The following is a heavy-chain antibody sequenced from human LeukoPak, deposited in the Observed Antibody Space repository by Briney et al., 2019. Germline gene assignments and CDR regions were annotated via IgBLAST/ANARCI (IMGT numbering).Heavy chain of an antibody. Sequence: SETLSLTCAVYGGSFSGYYWSWIRQPPGKGLEWIGEINHSGSTNYNPSLKSRVTISVDTSKNQFSLKLSSVTAADTAVYYCARGPADLHHLDNWGQGTLVTDSS. CDR1: GGSFSGYY. D-gene: IGHD1-14*01. V-gene: IGHV4-34*01. CDR3: ARGPADLHHLDN. CDR2: INHSGST. J-gene: IGHJ4*02.